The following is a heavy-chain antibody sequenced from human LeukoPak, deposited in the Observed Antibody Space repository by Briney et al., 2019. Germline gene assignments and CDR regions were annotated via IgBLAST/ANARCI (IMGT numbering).Heavy chain of an antibody. CDR3: ARVERGGVLVV. CDR1: GGTFSSYA. CDR2: IIPIFGTA. V-gene: IGHV1-69*06. J-gene: IGHJ4*02. D-gene: IGHD3-16*01. Sequence: ASVKVSCKASGGTFSSYAISWVRQAPGQGLEWMGGIIPIFGTANYAQKFQGRVTITADKSTSTAYMELSSLRSDDTAVYYCARVERGGVLVVWGPGTLVIVSS.